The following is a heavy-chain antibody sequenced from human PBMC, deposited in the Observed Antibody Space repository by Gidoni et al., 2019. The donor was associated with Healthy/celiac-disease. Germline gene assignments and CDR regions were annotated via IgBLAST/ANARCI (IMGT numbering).Heavy chain of an antibody. V-gene: IGHV1-69*02. Sequence: QVQLVQSGAEVKKPGSSVKVSCKASGGTFSSYTISWVRQAPGQGLEWMGRIIPILGIANYAQKFQGRVTITADKSTSTAYMELSSLRSEDTAVYYCARALAWATTPFDYWGQGTLVTVSS. CDR2: IIPILGIA. J-gene: IGHJ4*02. CDR3: ARALAWATTPFDY. CDR1: GGTFSSYT. D-gene: IGHD5-12*01.